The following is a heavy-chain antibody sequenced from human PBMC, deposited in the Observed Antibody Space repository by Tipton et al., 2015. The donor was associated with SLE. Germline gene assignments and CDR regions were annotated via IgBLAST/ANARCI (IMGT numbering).Heavy chain of an antibody. CDR2: ISSGGSDK. CDR3: ASAPEYYDFWGVVFDI. D-gene: IGHD3-3*01. V-gene: IGHV3-30*04. Sequence: SLRLSCEASGFTLRQYVLHWVRQAPGTGLEWVAIISSGGSDKYYIDSVKGRFTISRDNAKNTLYLQMNSLRLEDTAVYYCASAPEYYDFWGVVFDIWGQGTMLPVST. J-gene: IGHJ3*02. CDR1: GFTLRQYV.